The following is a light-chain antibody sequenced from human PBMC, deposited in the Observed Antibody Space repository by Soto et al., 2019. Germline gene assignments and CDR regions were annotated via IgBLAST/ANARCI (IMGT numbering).Light chain of an antibody. CDR3: QQANSFPRT. J-gene: IGKJ1*01. CDR1: QAISTW. CDR2: SAS. Sequence: DIQMTQSPSSVSASVGDRVTITCRASQAISTWLAWYQQNPGKAPKLLIYSASNLQSGVPSRFSGSGSGTDFTLTISSLQPEDFATHYCQQANSFPRTFGQGTKVEIK. V-gene: IGKV1D-12*01.